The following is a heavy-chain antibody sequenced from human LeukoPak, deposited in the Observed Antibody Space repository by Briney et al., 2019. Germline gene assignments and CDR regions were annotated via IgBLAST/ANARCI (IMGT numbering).Heavy chain of an antibody. V-gene: IGHV3-7*01. CDR1: GFTFSSYW. Sequence: GGSLRLSCAAPGFTFSSYWMSWVRQAPGKGLEWVANIKQDGSEKYYVDSVKGRFTISRDNAKNSLYLQMNSLRAEDTAVYYCARGGHYYDSSGSNWFDPWGQGTLVTVSS. CDR3: ARGGHYYDSSGSNWFDP. J-gene: IGHJ5*02. CDR2: IKQDGSEK. D-gene: IGHD3-22*01.